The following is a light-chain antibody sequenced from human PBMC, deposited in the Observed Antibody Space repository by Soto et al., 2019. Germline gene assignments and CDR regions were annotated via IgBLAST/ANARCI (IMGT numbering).Light chain of an antibody. V-gene: IGLV1-40*01. Sequence: QSVLTQTPSVSGALGQRVTISCTGTDSNIGAGYDVHWYQHLPGRAPKLLIYGNTHRPSGVPDRFSGSKSGTSASLAITGLQPEDEADYYCQSFDKSLSGFYVFGSGTKVTVL. CDR2: GNT. CDR1: DSNIGAGYD. J-gene: IGLJ1*01. CDR3: QSFDKSLSGFYV.